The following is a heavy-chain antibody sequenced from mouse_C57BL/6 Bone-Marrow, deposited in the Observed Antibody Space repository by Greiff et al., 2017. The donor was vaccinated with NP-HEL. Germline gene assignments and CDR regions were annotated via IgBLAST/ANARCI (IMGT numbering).Heavy chain of an antibody. V-gene: IGHV5-16*01. CDR3: AREGGLRRRTYAMDY. Sequence: DVKLVESEGGLVQPGSSMKLSCTASGFTFSDYSMAWVRQVPEKGLEWVANINYVGSSTYYLDSLKSRFIISRDNAKNILYLKMSSLKSEDTATYYCAREGGLRRRTYAMDYWGQGTSVTVSS. D-gene: IGHD2-4*01. J-gene: IGHJ4*01. CDR2: INYVGSST. CDR1: GFTFSDYS.